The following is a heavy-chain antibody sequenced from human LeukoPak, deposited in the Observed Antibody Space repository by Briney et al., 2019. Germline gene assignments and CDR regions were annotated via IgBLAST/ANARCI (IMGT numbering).Heavy chain of an antibody. CDR1: GESFSGYY. D-gene: IGHD4-17*01. J-gene: IGHJ5*02. V-gene: IGHV4-34*01. CDR2: INHSGST. Sequence: SETMSLTCAVYGESFSGYYWTWIRQHPGKGLEWIGEINHSGSTNYNPSLKSRVTISVDTSKNQFSLKLSSVTAADTALYYCARDDYGDYNLDRGWFDPWGQGTLVTVSS. CDR3: ARDDYGDYNLDRGWFDP.